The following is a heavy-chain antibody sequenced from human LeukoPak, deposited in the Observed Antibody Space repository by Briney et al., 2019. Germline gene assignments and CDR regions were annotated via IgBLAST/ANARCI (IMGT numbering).Heavy chain of an antibody. V-gene: IGHV1-69*02. D-gene: IGHD4-11*01. Sequence: SVKVSCKSSGGTFSRYTIRWVRQAAGQGREWMGRIIPILGIANYAQKFQGRDTITAHKSTSTAYMEQSSLRSEDTAVYYCARGHDYSNYWGQGTLVTVSS. CDR1: GGTFSRYT. CDR3: ARGHDYSNY. J-gene: IGHJ4*02. CDR2: IIPILGIA.